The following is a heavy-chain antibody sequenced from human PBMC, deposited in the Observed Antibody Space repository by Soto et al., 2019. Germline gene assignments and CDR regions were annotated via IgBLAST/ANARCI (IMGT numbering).Heavy chain of an antibody. J-gene: IGHJ4*02. V-gene: IGHV1-58*01. D-gene: IGHD1-26*01. CDR1: GFTFTSSA. CDR3: AAAVPWDPSVDY. CDR2: IVVGSGNT. Sequence: SVKVSCKASGFTFTSSAVQWVRQARGQRLEWIGWIVVGSGNTNYAQKFQERVTITRDMSTSTACMELSSLRSEDTAVYYCAAAVPWDPSVDYWGQGTLVTVSS.